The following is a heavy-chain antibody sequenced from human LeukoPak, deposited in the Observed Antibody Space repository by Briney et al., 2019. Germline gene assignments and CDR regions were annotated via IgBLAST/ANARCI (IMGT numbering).Heavy chain of an antibody. CDR3: ATSRTFDY. CDR2: INSDGSST. V-gene: IGHV3-74*01. CDR1: SVTLSSYW. Sequence: PGGSLRLSCAASSVTLSSYWMHWVRQAPGKGLVWVSRINSDGSSTSYADSVKGRFTISRDNAKNTVYLQMNSLRAEDTAVYYCATSRTFDYWGQGTLVTVSS. J-gene: IGHJ4*02.